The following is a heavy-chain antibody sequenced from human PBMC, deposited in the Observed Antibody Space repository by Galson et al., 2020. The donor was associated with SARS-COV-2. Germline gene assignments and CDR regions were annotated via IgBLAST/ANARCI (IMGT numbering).Heavy chain of an antibody. Sequence: GGSLRLSCAASGFTFSSYSMNWVRQAPGKGLEWVSYISSSSSTIYYADSVKGRFTISRDNAKNSLYLQMNSLRAEDTAVYYCARDRPKRYYCGGDCYDLGYFDYWGQGTLVTVSS. J-gene: IGHJ4*02. D-gene: IGHD2-21*02. CDR3: ARDRPKRYYCGGDCYDLGYFDY. CDR1: GFTFSSYS. CDR2: ISSSSSTI. V-gene: IGHV3-48*01.